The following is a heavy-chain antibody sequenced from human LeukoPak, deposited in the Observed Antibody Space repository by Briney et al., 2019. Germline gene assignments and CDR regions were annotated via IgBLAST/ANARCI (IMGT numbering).Heavy chain of an antibody. V-gene: IGHV3-53*01. J-gene: IGHJ4*02. CDR1: GFTVSSNY. CDR2: LYSGGSA. D-gene: IGHD3-3*01. Sequence: PGGSLRLSCAASGFTVSSNYMSWVPQASEKGLGWVSILYSGGSAYYADSVKGRFTISRDNSKNTLHLQMNSLRVEDTAIYYCVKEPQGGDYDSWRGYFLDYWGQGTLVTVSS. CDR3: VKEPQGGDYDSWRGYFLDY.